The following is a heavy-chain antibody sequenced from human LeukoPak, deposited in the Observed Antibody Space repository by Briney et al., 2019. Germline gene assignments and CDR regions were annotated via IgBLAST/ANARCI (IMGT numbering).Heavy chain of an antibody. V-gene: IGHV3-23*01. CDR3: AKDGIDSSGKTLDY. D-gene: IGHD3-22*01. Sequence: GGSLRLSCAASGFTFSSYAMSWVRQAPGKGLEWVSAISGSGGSTYYADSVKGRFTISRDNSKNTLYLQMNSLRAEDTAVYYCAKDGIDSSGKTLDYWGQGTLVTVSS. CDR2: ISGSGGST. CDR1: GFTFSSYA. J-gene: IGHJ4*02.